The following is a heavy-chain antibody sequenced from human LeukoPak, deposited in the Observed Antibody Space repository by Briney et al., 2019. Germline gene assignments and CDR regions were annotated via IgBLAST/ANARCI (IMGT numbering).Heavy chain of an antibody. CDR2: ISYSGTT. J-gene: IGHJ4*02. D-gene: IGHD3-9*01. V-gene: IGHV4-61*08. CDR1: GGSISSGGYS. CDR3: ARGPSRFDSAGY. Sequence: SETLSLTCAVSGGSISSGGYSWSWIRQPPGKGLEWIGYISYSGTTAYNPSLKSRVTISVDTSKNEFSLKLKSVTTADTAVYYCARGPSRFDSAGYWGQGTLVTVSS.